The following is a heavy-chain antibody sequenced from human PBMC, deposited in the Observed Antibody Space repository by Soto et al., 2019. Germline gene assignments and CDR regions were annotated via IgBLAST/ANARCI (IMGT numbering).Heavy chain of an antibody. CDR2: MSNDGSTI. CDR1: GFTFSTYA. V-gene: IGHV3-30-3*01. J-gene: IGHJ4*02. D-gene: IGHD6-13*01. CDR3: ARELISSTSPVEFDS. Sequence: QVHLVESGGGVVQPGRSLRLSCAASGFTFSTYAMHWVRQAPGKGLEWVAFMSNDGSTIYYADSVKGRFTVSRDNSKNTLYLQRNSLRPEDTAVYYCARELISSTSPVEFDSWGQGTLVTVSS.